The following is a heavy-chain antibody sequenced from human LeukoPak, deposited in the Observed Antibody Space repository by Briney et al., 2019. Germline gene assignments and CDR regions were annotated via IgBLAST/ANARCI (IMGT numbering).Heavy chain of an antibody. CDR3: ARSTYYSDSGDY. D-gene: IGHD3-22*01. V-gene: IGHV1-8*02. CDR1: GGTFSSSA. Sequence: ASVKVSCKDSGGTFSSSAINWVRQATGQGLERMGWMNPNSGNTGYAQKFQGRVTMTRNTSISTAYMELSSLRSEDTAVYYCARSTYYSDSGDYWGQGTLVTVSS. CDR2: MNPNSGNT. J-gene: IGHJ4*02.